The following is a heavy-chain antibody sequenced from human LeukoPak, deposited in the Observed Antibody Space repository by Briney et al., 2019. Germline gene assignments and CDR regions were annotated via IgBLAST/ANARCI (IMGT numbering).Heavy chain of an antibody. CDR3: AREGGGWEKGWFGP. CDR2: INHSGST. J-gene: IGHJ5*02. Sequence: SETLSLTCTVYGGSFSGYYWSWIRQPPGKVLAWIGEINHSGSTNYNPSLKSRVTISVDTSKNQFSLKLTPVTAAETAVYYCAREGGGWEKGWFGPWGQGTLVTVSS. CDR1: GGSFSGYY. D-gene: IGHD6-19*01. V-gene: IGHV4-34*01.